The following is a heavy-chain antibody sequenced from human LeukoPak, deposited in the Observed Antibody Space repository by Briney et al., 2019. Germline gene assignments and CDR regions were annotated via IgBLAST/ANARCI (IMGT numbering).Heavy chain of an antibody. CDR1: GFTVSSNY. Sequence: PGGSLRLSCAASGFTVSSNYMSWVRQAPGKGLEWVSVIYSGGSTYYADSVKGRFTISRDNSKNTLYLQMNSLRAEDTAVYYCAREEEIAAAGLDAFDIWGQGTMVTVSS. CDR2: IYSGGST. D-gene: IGHD6-13*01. V-gene: IGHV3-53*01. CDR3: AREEEIAAAGLDAFDI. J-gene: IGHJ3*02.